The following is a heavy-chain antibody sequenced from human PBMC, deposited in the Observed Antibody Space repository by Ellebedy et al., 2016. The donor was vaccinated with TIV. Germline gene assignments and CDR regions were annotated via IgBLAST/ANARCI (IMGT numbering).Heavy chain of an antibody. CDR1: GGSLSGYY. D-gene: IGHD3-10*01. CDR3: ARGIYGSGSVDY. V-gene: IGHV4-34*01. Sequence: SETLSLTFTVYGGSLSGYYWSWIRQPPGKGLEWIGEIIQSGTMNYSPSLKSRVTISVDKSKNRFSLRLSPVTAADTAVYFCARGIYGSGSVDYWGQGTLVTVSS. CDR2: IIQSGTM. J-gene: IGHJ4*02.